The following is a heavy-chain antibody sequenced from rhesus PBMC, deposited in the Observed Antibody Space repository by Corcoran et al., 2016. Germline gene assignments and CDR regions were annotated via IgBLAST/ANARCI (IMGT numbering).Heavy chain of an antibody. V-gene: IGHV3S18*01. CDR2: ISYTGGST. D-gene: IGHD4-29*01. CDR3: ARAPGSWYFDL. CDR1: GLSFSAYY. J-gene: IGHJ2*01. Sequence: EVQLVESGGGLAQSGGSLSLYCAAHGLSFSAYYMYWVRQAPGTGLDWVSCISYTGGSTYYADSVKGRFTISRENAKNTLYLQRDSLRAEDTAVYYCARAPGSWYFDLWGPGTPITISS.